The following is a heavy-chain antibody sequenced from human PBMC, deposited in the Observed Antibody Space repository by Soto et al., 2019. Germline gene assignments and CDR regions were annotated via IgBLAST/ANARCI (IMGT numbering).Heavy chain of an antibody. CDR2: IYYSGNT. V-gene: IGHV4-59*01. D-gene: IGHD7-27*01. CDR1: GGSISSYY. Sequence: QVQLQESGPGLVKPSETLSLTCTVSGGSISSYYWSWIRQPPGKGLEWIGYIYYSGNTNYNPSLKSRVTISVDTSKKKFSLKLSSVTAADTAVYYCASGDTPRFDYWGQGTLVTVSS. J-gene: IGHJ4*02. CDR3: ASGDTPRFDY.